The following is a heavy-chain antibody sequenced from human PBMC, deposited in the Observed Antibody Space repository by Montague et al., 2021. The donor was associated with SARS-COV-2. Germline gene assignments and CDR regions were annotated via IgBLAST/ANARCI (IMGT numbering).Heavy chain of an antibody. J-gene: IGHJ5*02. V-gene: IGHV4-39*01. Sequence: SETLSLTCSVSGDSNSTSTFYWGWIRQSPGKGLEWIGTISYNGRTFYNPSLRSRLTISVDPSENQFSLKLNSVTAADTAVYYCTRLALLVAGGIGCFDPWGQGTLVTVSS. CDR2: ISYNGRT. D-gene: IGHD1-1*01. CDR1: GDSNSTSTFY. CDR3: TRLALLVAGGIGCFDP.